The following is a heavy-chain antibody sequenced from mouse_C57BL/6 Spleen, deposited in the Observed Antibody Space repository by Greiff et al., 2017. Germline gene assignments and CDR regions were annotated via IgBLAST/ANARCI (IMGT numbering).Heavy chain of an antibody. CDR1: GYTFTSYW. V-gene: IGHV1-52*01. CDR3: ARQRYYGSRTDWYFDV. J-gene: IGHJ1*03. Sequence: QVQLQQPGAELVRPGSSVQLSCKASGYTFTSYWMHWVKQRPIQGLEWIGNIDPSDSETHYNQKFKDKATLTVDKSSSTAYMQLSSLTSEDSAVYYCARQRYYGSRTDWYFDVWGTGTTVTVSS. D-gene: IGHD1-1*01. CDR2: IDPSDSET.